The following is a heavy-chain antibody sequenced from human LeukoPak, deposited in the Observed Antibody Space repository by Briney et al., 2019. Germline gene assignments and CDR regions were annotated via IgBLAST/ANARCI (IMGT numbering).Heavy chain of an antibody. J-gene: IGHJ4*02. CDR2: ISSSSSTV. CDR3: ARETAYSFDY. Sequence: GGSLRLSCVLSGFTFRGYSMIWVRQAPGKGLEWISYISSSSSTVYYADSVKGRFTISRDNAKNSLYLQMNSLRDEDTAVYYCARETAYSFDYWGQGTLVTVSS. V-gene: IGHV3-48*02. D-gene: IGHD1-26*01. CDR1: GFTFRGYS.